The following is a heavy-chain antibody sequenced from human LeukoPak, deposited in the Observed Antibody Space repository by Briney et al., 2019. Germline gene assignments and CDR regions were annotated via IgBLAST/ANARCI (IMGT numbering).Heavy chain of an antibody. CDR3: ARDESTSILWW. Sequence: GASVKVSCKASGYTFTDYYMHWVRQAPGQGLEWMGWINPNSGGTNYAQKFQGRVTMTRDTSTSTVYMELSSLRSEDTAVYYCARDESTSILWWWGQGTLVTVSS. V-gene: IGHV1-2*02. J-gene: IGHJ1*01. CDR1: GYTFTDYY. D-gene: IGHD2-21*01. CDR2: INPNSGGT.